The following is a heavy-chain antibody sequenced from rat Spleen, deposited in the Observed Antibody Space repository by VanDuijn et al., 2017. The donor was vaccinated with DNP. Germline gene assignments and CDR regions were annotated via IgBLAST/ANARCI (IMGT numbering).Heavy chain of an antibody. CDR2: ISYDGSST. J-gene: IGHJ2*01. V-gene: IGHV5-29*01. D-gene: IGHD1-12*02. CDR1: GFTFSNYG. CDR3: ARGDYDGSYYSYYFDY. Sequence: EVQLVESGGGLVQPGRSLKLSCAASGFTFSNYGMAWVRQAPTKGLEWVATISYDGSSTYYRDSVKGRFTVSRHNAKSTLYLQMDSLQTEDTATYYCARGDYDGSYYSYYFDYWGQGVMVTVSS.